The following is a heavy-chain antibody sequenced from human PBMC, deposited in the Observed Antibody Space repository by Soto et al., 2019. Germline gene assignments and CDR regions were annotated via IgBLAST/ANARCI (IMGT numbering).Heavy chain of an antibody. V-gene: IGHV1-46*03. J-gene: IGHJ4*02. Sequence: GASVKVSCKASGYTFSNYYIQWVRQAPGQGLEWMGIINPSGGFTTYSQKFQGRVTMTRDTSTSTVYMELSSLRSEDTAVYYCARGRTEGYDRRFFDYWGQGTLVTVSS. CDR1: GYTFSNYY. CDR3: ARGRTEGYDRRFFDY. CDR2: INPSGGFT. D-gene: IGHD5-12*01.